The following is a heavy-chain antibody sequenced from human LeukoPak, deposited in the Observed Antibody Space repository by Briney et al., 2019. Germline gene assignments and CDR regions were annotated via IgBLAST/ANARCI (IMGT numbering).Heavy chain of an antibody. CDR1: GFTFSNYA. J-gene: IGHJ4*02. D-gene: IGHD1-7*01. CDR3: AKDAITGTPHDY. Sequence: SGGSLRLSCAASGFTFSNYAMHWVRQAPGKGLEWVAVISYDGTDKYYADSVKGRFTISRDNSKNTLYLQMNSLRAEDTAVYYCAKDAITGTPHDYWGQGTLVTVSS. CDR2: ISYDGTDK. V-gene: IGHV3-30-3*01.